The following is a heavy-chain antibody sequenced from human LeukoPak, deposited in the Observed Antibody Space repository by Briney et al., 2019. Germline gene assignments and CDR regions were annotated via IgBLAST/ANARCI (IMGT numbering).Heavy chain of an antibody. CDR3: ARRGVTMLRGVSDAFYS. CDR1: GGSIISSSYY. D-gene: IGHD3-10*01. CDR2: IYYSGSA. J-gene: IGHJ3*01. V-gene: IGHV4-39*01. Sequence: SETLSLSCTVSGGSIISSSYYWAWIRQPPGKGLEWIGSIYYSGSAYYNPSLKSLITRSVDTSKHQFYLKLSSVTAADTAVYYCARRGVTMLRGVSDAFYSWGQGTMVTVSS.